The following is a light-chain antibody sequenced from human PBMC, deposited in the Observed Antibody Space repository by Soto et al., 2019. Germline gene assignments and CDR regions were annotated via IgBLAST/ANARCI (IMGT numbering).Light chain of an antibody. CDR1: QSVRSNS. CDR3: QQYGTSPLT. J-gene: IGKJ4*01. CDR2: GAS. V-gene: IGKV3-20*01. Sequence: EIVLTQSPRTLSLSPGESATLSCTASQSVRSNSLAWYQQKPGQAPRLLMFGASGRATGTPPRFSGRESGTDFTLTISRLEPEDVAVYYCQQYGTSPLTFGGGTKVDI.